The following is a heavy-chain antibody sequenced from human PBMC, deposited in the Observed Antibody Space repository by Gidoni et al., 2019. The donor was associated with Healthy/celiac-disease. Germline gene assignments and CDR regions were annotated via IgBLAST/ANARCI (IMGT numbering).Heavy chain of an antibody. CDR3: ARSALTHGYSRPRSPYGMDV. J-gene: IGHJ6*02. CDR2: INPSGGST. D-gene: IGHD6-13*01. V-gene: IGHV1-46*01. Sequence: QVQLVQSGAEVKKPGASVKVSCKASGYTFTSYYMHWVRQAPGQGLEWMGIINPSGGSTSYAQKFQDRVTMTRDTSTSTVYMELSSLRSEDTAVYYCARSALTHGYSRPRSPYGMDVWGQGTTVTVSS. CDR1: GYTFTSYY.